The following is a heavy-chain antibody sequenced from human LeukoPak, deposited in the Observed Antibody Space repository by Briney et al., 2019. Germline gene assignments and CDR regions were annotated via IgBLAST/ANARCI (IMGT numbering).Heavy chain of an antibody. V-gene: IGHV3-23*01. CDR2: ISGSGGST. CDR3: AKVCVGLGGFGETYRPHDAFDV. Sequence: GGSLRLSCAASGFTFSSYAMSWVRQAPGKGLEWVSAISGSGGSTYYADSVKGRFTISRDNSKNTLYLQMNSLRAEDTAVYYCAKVCVGLGGFGETYRPHDAFDVRGQGTMVTVSS. CDR1: GFTFSSYA. D-gene: IGHD3-10*01. J-gene: IGHJ3*01.